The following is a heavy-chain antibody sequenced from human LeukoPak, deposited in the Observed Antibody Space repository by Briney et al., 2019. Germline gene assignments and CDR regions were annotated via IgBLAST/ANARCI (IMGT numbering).Heavy chain of an antibody. CDR3: ARDHLWFGASQGHYGMDV. J-gene: IGHJ6*04. V-gene: IGHV4-61*01. CDR1: GGSVSSGSYY. D-gene: IGHD3-10*01. CDR2: IYYSGST. Sequence: SETLSLTCTVSGGSVSSGSYYWSWIRQPPGKGLEWIVYIYYSGSTKYNPSLKSRVTISVDTSKNQFSLKLSSVTAADTAVYYCARDHLWFGASQGHYGMDVWGKGTTVTVSS.